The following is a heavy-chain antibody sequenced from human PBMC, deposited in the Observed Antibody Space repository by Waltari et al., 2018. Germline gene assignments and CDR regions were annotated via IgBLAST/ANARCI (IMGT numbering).Heavy chain of an antibody. CDR2: MSDGGGNT. V-gene: IGHV3-23*04. D-gene: IGHD2-15*01. Sequence: EVQLVESGGGLVQPGGSLRLSCAASGFTFTSYAMSWVRQAPGKGLEWVSAMSDGGGNTYYADSIKGRFTISRDNSKNTLYLQMKSLRIEDTAVYHCARAVEPDYWGQGTLVTVSS. CDR3: ARAVEPDY. J-gene: IGHJ4*02. CDR1: GFTFTSYA.